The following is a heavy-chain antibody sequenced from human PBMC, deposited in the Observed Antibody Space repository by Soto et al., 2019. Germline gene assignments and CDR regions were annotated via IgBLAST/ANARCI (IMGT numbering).Heavy chain of an antibody. CDR3: GRASSSGCPIDS. D-gene: IGHD6-19*01. CDR1: GGSVNSPNW. Sequence: QVPLQQSGPGLVEPSGTLSLPCAVSGGSVNSPNWWNWVRQPPETGLEWIGEMHHSGSSNSNPSLKTRPTLSVDKSNNELSMNLNSVTAADTAIYYCGRASSSGCPIDSWGQGILVPVSS. J-gene: IGHJ4*02. CDR2: MHHSGSS. V-gene: IGHV4-4*02.